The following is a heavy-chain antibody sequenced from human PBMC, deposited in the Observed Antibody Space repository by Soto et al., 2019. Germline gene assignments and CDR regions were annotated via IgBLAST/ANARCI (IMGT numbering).Heavy chain of an antibody. CDR1: GFTFSSYS. CDR2: ISSSSSYI. CDR3: ARTWGQPYRSSFFTAHAFDI. Sequence: EVQLVESGGGLVKPGGSLRLSCAASGFTFSSYSMNWVRQAPGKGLEWVSSISSSSSYIYYADSVKGRFTISRDNAKNSLYLQMNSLRAEDTAVYYCARTWGQPYRSSFFTAHAFDIWGQGTMVTVSS. V-gene: IGHV3-21*01. D-gene: IGHD6-6*01. J-gene: IGHJ3*02.